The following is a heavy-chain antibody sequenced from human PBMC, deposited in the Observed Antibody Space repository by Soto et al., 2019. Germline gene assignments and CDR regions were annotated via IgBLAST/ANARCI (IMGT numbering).Heavy chain of an antibody. D-gene: IGHD3-10*01. CDR3: AKFRVLLNYYYYGMDV. Sequence: GGSLRLSCAASGFTFSSYGMHWVRQAPGKGLEWVAVIPYDGSNKYYADSVKGRFTISRDNSKNTLYLQMNSLRAEDTAVYYCAKFRVLLNYYYYGMDVWGQGTTVTVSS. V-gene: IGHV3-30*18. CDR1: GFTFSSYG. J-gene: IGHJ6*02. CDR2: IPYDGSNK.